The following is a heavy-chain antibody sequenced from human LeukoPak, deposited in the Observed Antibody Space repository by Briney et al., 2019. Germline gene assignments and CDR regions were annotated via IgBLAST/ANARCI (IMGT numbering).Heavy chain of an antibody. V-gene: IGHV1-2*02. Sequence: ASVKVSCKASGYTFTGYYMHWVRQAPGQGLEWMGWINPNSGRTNYAQKFQGRVTMTRDTSISTAYMELSRLRSDDTAVYYCARSSRVIAAAGTSSGSGGTWFDPWGQGTLVTVSS. CDR1: GYTFTGYY. J-gene: IGHJ5*02. D-gene: IGHD6-13*01. CDR3: ARSSRVIAAAGTSSGSGGTWFDP. CDR2: INPNSGRT.